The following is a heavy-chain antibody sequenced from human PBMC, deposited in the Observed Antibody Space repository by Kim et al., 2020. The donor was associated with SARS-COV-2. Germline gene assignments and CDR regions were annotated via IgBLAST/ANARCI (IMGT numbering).Heavy chain of an antibody. CDR3: ARVPGDSRRVALPYFVY. CDR2: INHSGST. D-gene: IGHD3-22*01. J-gene: IGHJ4*02. V-gene: IGHV4-34*01. Sequence: SETLSLTCAVYGGSFSGYYWSGIRQPPGKGLEWIGEINHSGSTNYNPSLKSRVTISVDTSKNQFSLKLSSVTAADTAVYYCARVPGDSRRVALPYFVYWGQGTLVTVSS. CDR1: GGSFSGYY.